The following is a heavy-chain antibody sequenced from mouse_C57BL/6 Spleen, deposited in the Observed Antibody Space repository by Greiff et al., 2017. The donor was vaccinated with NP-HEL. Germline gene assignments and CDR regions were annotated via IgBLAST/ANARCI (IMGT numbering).Heavy chain of an antibody. CDR2: ISYDGSN. V-gene: IGHV3-6*01. CDR1: GYSITSGYY. CDR3: ARADWGYYFDY. Sequence: EVQRVESGPGLVKPSQSLSLTCSVTGYSITSGYYWNWIRQFPGNKLEWMGYISYDGSNNYNPSLNNRISITRDTTKNQFFLKFNSVTTEDTATYYCARADWGYYFDYWGQGTTLTVSS. J-gene: IGHJ2*01. D-gene: IGHD4-1*01.